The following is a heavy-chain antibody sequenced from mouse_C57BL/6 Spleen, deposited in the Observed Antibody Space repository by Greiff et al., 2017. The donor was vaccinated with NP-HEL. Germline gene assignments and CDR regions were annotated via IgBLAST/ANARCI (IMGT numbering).Heavy chain of an antibody. Sequence: EVNLVESGGGLVKPGGSLKLSCAASGFTFSDYGMHWVRQAPEKGLEWVAYISSGSSTIYYVDTVKGRFTISRDNAKNTLFLQMTSLRSEDTAMYYCARGLRRPYFDYWGQGTTLTVSS. CDR2: ISSGSSTI. J-gene: IGHJ2*01. D-gene: IGHD2-4*01. CDR3: ARGLRRPYFDY. V-gene: IGHV5-17*01. CDR1: GFTFSDYG.